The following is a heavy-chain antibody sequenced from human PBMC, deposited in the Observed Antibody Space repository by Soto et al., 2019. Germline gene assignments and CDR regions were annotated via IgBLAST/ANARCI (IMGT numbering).Heavy chain of an antibody. Sequence: PSETLSLTCTVAGGSISSSIYYGGWIRQPPGKGLEWIGSIFYSGSTYYNPSLKSRVTISVDTSKNQFSLKLYSVTAADTALYYCARRYGWLYFDYWGQGTLVTVSS. CDR1: GGSISSSIYY. J-gene: IGHJ4*02. V-gene: IGHV4-39*01. D-gene: IGHD6-19*01. CDR3: ARRYGWLYFDY. CDR2: IFYSGST.